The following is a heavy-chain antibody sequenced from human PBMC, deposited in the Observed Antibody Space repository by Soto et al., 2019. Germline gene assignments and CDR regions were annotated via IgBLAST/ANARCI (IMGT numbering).Heavy chain of an antibody. D-gene: IGHD2-2*01. CDR1: GFTFSSYA. CDR3: AKDVVVVPAALYYYYYYGMDV. J-gene: IGHJ6*02. V-gene: IGHV3-23*01. Sequence: GGSLRLSCAASGFTFSSYAMSWVRQAPGKGLEWVSAISGSGGSTYYADSVKGRFTISRDNSKNTLYLQMNSLRAEDTAVYYCAKDVVVVPAALYYYYYYGMDVWSQGTTVTVSS. CDR2: ISGSGGST.